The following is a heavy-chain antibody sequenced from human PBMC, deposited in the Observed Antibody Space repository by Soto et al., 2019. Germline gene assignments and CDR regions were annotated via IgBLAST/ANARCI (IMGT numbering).Heavy chain of an antibody. CDR1: GYTFTSYG. CDR2: ISAYNGNT. V-gene: IGHV1-18*01. J-gene: IGHJ6*02. D-gene: IGHD3-3*01. Sequence: ASVKVSCKASGYTFTSYGISWVRQAPGQGLEWMGWISAYNGNTNYAQKLQGRVTMTTDTSTSTAYMELRSLRSDDTAVYYCARVARKYAGRVYYEGMDVCGQGTTVTLSS. CDR3: ARVARKYAGRVYYEGMDV.